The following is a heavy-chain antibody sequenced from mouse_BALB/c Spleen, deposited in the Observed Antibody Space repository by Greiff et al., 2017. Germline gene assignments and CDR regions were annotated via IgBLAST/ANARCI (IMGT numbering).Heavy chain of an antibody. V-gene: IGHV1-7*01. CDR2: INPSTGYT. CDR1: GYTFTSYW. J-gene: IGHJ3*01. CDR3: ARYDYDGSTWFAY. Sequence: QVQLQQSGAELAKPGASVKMSCKASGYTFTSYWMHWVKQRPGQGLEWIGYINPSTGYTEYNQKFKDKATLTADKSSSTAYMQLSSLTSEDSAVYYCARYDYDGSTWFAYWGQGTLVTVSA. D-gene: IGHD1-1*01.